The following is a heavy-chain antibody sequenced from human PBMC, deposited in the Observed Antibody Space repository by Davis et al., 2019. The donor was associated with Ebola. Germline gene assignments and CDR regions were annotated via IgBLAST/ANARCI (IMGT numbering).Heavy chain of an antibody. Sequence: PGGSLRLSCSVSGFTFRNYAMHWVRQTPGKGLDYISAITNDGGDTHSADSVRGRFTISRDNSKNTLYLQMRSLRAEDTAIYYCVKGGVRADDVLDIWGQGTMVTVSS. D-gene: IGHD3-16*01. CDR2: ITNDGGDT. CDR3: VKGGVRADDVLDI. CDR1: GFTFRNYA. J-gene: IGHJ3*02. V-gene: IGHV3-64D*08.